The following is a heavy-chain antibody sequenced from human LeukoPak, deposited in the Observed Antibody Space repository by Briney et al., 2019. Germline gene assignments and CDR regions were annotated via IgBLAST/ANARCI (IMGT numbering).Heavy chain of an antibody. D-gene: IGHD1-26*01. CDR2: IYPGDSDT. V-gene: IGHV5-51*01. Sequence: GESLKLSCNVSGYTFTNYWIGWVRQMPGKGLEWMANIYPGDSDTRYSPSFQGQVTISADKSISTAYLQWSSLKASDSAMYYCARFVGVGASALDYWGQGTLVTVSS. CDR3: ARFVGVGASALDY. CDR1: GYTFTNYW. J-gene: IGHJ4*02.